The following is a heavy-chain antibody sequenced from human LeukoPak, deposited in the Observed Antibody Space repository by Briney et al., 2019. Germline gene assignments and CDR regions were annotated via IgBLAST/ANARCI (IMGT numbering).Heavy chain of an antibody. J-gene: IGHJ3*02. CDR2: IQHDGSGQ. CDR1: GFMFSSYG. CDR3: AKFDTVMVNHDAFDI. V-gene: IGHV3-30*02. D-gene: IGHD5-18*01. Sequence: GGSLRLSCTASGFMFSSYGMHWVRQAPGKGLDWMAYIQHDGSGQFYADSVKGRFTISRDNSKNTVYLQMNSLRVEDTALYYCAKFDTVMVNHDAFDIWGLGTMVTVSS.